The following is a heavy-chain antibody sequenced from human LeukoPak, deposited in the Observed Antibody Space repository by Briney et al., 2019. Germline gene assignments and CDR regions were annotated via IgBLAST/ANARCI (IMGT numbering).Heavy chain of an antibody. V-gene: IGHV1-46*01. CDR2: INPIGGST. D-gene: IGHD2-15*01. CDR1: GGTFSSYA. Sequence: ASVKVSCKASGGTFSSYAISWVRQAPGQGLEWMGIINPIGGSTSYAQKFQGRVTMTRDTSTSTVYMEVSSLRSEDTALYYCARDKCSGGRCYPIDYWGQGTLVTVSS. CDR3: ARDKCSGGRCYPIDY. J-gene: IGHJ4*02.